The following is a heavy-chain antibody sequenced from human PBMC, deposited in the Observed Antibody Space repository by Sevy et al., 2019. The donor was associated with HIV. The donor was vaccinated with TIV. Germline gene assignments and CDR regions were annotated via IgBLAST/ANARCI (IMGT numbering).Heavy chain of an antibody. V-gene: IGHV3-30-3*01. D-gene: IGHD3-22*01. CDR2: ISYDGSNK. CDR1: GFTFSSYA. Sequence: GGSLRLSCAASGFTFSSYAMHWVRQAPGKGLEWVAVISYDGSNKYYADSVKGRFTISRDNSKNTLYLQMNSLRAEDTAVYYCARGCWASSGYCPDYWGQGTLVTVSS. J-gene: IGHJ4*02. CDR3: ARGCWASSGYCPDY.